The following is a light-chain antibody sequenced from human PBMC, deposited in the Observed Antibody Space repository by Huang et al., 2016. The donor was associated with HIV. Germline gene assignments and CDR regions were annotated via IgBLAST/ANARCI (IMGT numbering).Light chain of an antibody. Sequence: DIQMTQSPSSLSASVGDRVTITCRASQSISSYLNWYQQKPGKAPKVLIYAASSLQSGVPSRFSGSGSGTDFTPTISSLQPEDFATYYCQQSYSTPYTFGQGTKLEIK. CDR1: QSISSY. V-gene: IGKV1-39*01. J-gene: IGKJ2*01. CDR2: AAS. CDR3: QQSYSTPYT.